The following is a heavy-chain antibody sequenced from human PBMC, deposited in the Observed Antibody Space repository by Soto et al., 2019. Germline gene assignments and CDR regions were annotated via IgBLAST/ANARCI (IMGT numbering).Heavy chain of an antibody. V-gene: IGHV4-59*01. CDR1: SDSITNYY. D-gene: IGHD2-15*01. J-gene: IGHJ4*02. CDR3: ARVGGTRGWY. Sequence: QVQLQESGPGLVKPSETLSLTCTVSSDSITNYYWTWIRQSPGKGLEWIGYVHDSGRSNYNPSLKSGVKISVDTSKKQFSLKVNSVTAADTAVYYCARVGGTRGWYWGQGTLVTVSS. CDR2: VHDSGRS.